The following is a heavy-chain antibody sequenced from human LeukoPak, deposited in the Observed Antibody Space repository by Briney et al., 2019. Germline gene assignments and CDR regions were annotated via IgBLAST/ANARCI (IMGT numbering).Heavy chain of an antibody. D-gene: IGHD1-26*01. J-gene: IGHJ6*02. CDR1: GFIFSSYW. V-gene: IGHV3-7*03. Sequence: GGSLRLSCAASGFIFSSYWVTWVRQAPGKGLEWVANMYQDGSEKYYVDSVKGRFTISRDNAKNSLYLQMNSLRAEDTALYYCAKDIGIVGGDYYYGMDVWGQGTTVTVSS. CDR3: AKDIGIVGGDYYYGMDV. CDR2: MYQDGSEK.